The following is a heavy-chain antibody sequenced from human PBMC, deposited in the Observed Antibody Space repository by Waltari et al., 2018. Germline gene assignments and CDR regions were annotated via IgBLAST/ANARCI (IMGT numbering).Heavy chain of an antibody. CDR1: GGSISSGGYY. D-gene: IGHD6-6*01. CDR3: ASSIAARRYFDY. CDR2: TYYRGST. V-gene: IGHV4-31*03. J-gene: IGHJ4*02. Sequence: QVQLQESGPGLVKPSQTLSLTCTVSGGSISSGGYYWSWIRQHPGKGLEWIGYTYYRGSTYYTPSLKSRVTISVDTSRNQFSLKLSSVTAADTAVYYCASSIAARRYFDYWGQGTLVTVSS.